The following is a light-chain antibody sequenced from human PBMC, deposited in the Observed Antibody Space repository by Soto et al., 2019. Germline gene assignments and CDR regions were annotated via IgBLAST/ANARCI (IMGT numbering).Light chain of an antibody. CDR3: AAWDDSLSGYV. J-gene: IGLJ1*01. CDR1: SSNIGGNA. CDR2: SNN. V-gene: IGLV1-44*01. Sequence: QSVLTQPPSASGTPGQRVTISCSGSSSNIGGNAVNWYQQLPGTTPKLLIDSNNQRPSGVPDRFSGSKSGTSASLAISGLQSEDEADYYWAAWDDSLSGYVFGTGTKVTVL.